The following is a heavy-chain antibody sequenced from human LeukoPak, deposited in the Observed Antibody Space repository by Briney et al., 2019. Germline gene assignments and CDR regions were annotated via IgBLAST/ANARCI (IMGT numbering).Heavy chain of an antibody. D-gene: IGHD3-22*01. CDR3: ARDFPDSSGYYGTSVDY. V-gene: IGHV3-21*01. Sequence: GGPLRLSCAASGFTFSSYSMNWVRQAPGKGLEWVSSISSSSSYIYYADSVKGRFTISRDNAKNSLYLQMNSLRAEDTAVYYCARDFPDSSGYYGTSVDYWGQGTLVTVYS. J-gene: IGHJ4*02. CDR1: GFTFSSYS. CDR2: ISSSSSYI.